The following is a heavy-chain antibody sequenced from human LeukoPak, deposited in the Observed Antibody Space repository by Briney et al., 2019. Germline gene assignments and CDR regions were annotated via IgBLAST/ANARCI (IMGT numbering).Heavy chain of an antibody. D-gene: IGHD3-3*01. CDR1: GGSISSGDYY. J-gene: IGHJ4*02. CDR2: IYYSGST. CDR3: ASYDFWSGYLDY. Sequence: SQTLFLTCTVSGGSISSGDYYWSWIRQPPGKGLEWIGYIYYSGSTYYNPSLKSRVTISVDTSKSQFSPKLSSVTAADTAVYYCASYDFWSGYLDYWGQGTLVTVSS. V-gene: IGHV4-30-4*08.